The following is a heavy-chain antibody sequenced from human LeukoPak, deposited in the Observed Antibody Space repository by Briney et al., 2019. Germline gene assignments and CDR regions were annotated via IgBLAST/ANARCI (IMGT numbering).Heavy chain of an antibody. J-gene: IGHJ3*02. Sequence: PSETLSLTCAVSGGSINNDDYSWSWIRQPPGKGLEWIGYVYYSGNTYYNPSLKSRVTISVDTSKNQFSLKLSSVTAADTAVYYCACLTTADAFDIWGQGTMVTVSS. CDR2: VYYSGNT. V-gene: IGHV4-30-4*07. D-gene: IGHD3-22*01. CDR1: GGSINNDDYS. CDR3: ACLTTADAFDI.